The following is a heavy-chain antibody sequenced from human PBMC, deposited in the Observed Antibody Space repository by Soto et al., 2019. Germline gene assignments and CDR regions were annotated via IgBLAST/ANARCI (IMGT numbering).Heavy chain of an antibody. Sequence: ASMKVSCKASGYTFTSYAMHWVRQAPGQRLEWMGWINAGNGNTKYSQKFQGRVTNTRAPSPSTAYMELSSLRSEDTSVYYCARDQGIPTGDNIIAFDIWGHWTMVTVSS. CDR3: ARDQGIPTGDNIIAFDI. CDR1: GYTFTSYA. CDR2: INAGNGNT. J-gene: IGHJ3*02. V-gene: IGHV1-3*01. D-gene: IGHD7-27*01.